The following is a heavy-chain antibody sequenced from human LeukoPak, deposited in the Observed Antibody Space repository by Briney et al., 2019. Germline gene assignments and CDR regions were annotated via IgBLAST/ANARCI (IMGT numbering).Heavy chain of an antibody. J-gene: IGHJ4*02. D-gene: IGHD2/OR15-2a*01. CDR1: GYSFTNYG. V-gene: IGHV1-18*04. CDR3: ARWGVHGTTTYCFDY. CDR2: ISGENGNT. Sequence: ASVKVSCKTSGYSFTNYGISWMRQAPGQGPEWMGWISGENGNTNYVQKFQARFTMTTNTSTGVAYMELRSLRSDDTAVYYCARWGVHGTTTYCFDYWGQGSLVTVSS.